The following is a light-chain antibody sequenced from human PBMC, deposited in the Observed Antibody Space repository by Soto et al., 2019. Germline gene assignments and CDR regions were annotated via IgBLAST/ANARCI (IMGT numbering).Light chain of an antibody. Sequence: DIQMTQSPSTLSASGGDRVTITCRASQSISGWLDWYQQKAGNAPTLLSYKASTLESVVPSRFTGSRSGPEFTLTTRSLKPDDCAPCYCQQYSSHPYTFGQENKLAT. J-gene: IGKJ2*01. CDR1: QSISGW. V-gene: IGKV1-5*03. CDR3: QQYSSHPYT. CDR2: KAS.